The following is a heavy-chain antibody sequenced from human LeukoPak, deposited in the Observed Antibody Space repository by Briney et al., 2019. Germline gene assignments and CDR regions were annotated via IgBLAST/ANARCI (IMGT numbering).Heavy chain of an antibody. D-gene: IGHD2-2*01. J-gene: IGHJ3*02. CDR2: INPSGGST. CDR1: GYTFTSYY. CDR3: ARHYCSSTSCYPGDAFDI. Sequence: ASVKVSCKASGYTFTSYYMHWVRQAPGQGLEGMGIINPSGGSTSYAQKFQGRVTMTRDTSTSTAYMELSSLRSEDTAVYYCARHYCSSTSCYPGDAFDIWGQGTMVTVSS. V-gene: IGHV1-46*01.